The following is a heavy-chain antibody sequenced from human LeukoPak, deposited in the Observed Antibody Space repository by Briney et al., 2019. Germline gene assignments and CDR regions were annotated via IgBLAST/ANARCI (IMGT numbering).Heavy chain of an antibody. J-gene: IGHJ4*02. Sequence: GGSLRLSCAASGFTFSSYSMNWVRQAPGKGLEWVSYISSSSSTIYYADSVKGRFTISRDNAKSSLYLQMNSLRDEDTAVYYCARDLTNDFDSGGYYPGFDYWGQGTLVTVSS. CDR1: GFTFSSYS. CDR3: ARDLTNDFDSGGYYPGFDY. V-gene: IGHV3-48*02. D-gene: IGHD3-22*01. CDR2: ISSSSSTI.